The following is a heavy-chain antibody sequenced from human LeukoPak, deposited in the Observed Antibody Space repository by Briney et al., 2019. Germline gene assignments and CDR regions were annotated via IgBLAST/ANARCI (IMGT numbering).Heavy chain of an antibody. CDR2: TSNSSSYI. D-gene: IGHD2-2*01. V-gene: IGHV3-21*01. Sequence: GGSLRLSCAASGFTFSSYSMNWVRQAPGKGLEWVSSTSNSSSYIYYADSVKGRFTISRDNAKNSLYLQMNSLRAEDTAVYYCARGYQLLPIDYWGQGTLVTVSS. CDR3: ARGYQLLPIDY. CDR1: GFTFSSYS. J-gene: IGHJ4*02.